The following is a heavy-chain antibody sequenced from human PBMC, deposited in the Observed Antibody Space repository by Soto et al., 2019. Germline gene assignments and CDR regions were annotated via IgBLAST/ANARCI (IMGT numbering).Heavy chain of an antibody. D-gene: IGHD3-10*01. Sequence: GGSLRLSCAASGFTFSNFGMNWVRQAPGKGLEWVTIISHDGSNKYYADSVKGRFTISRDNSKNTLYLQMNSLRTEDTAIYYCAKDGRSFMARRIITPDAIDIWGQGTMVTVSS. CDR3: AKDGRSFMARRIITPDAIDI. CDR2: ISHDGSNK. CDR1: GFTFSNFG. J-gene: IGHJ3*02. V-gene: IGHV3-30*18.